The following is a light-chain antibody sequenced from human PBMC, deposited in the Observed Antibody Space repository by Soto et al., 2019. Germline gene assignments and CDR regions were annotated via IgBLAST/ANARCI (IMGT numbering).Light chain of an antibody. CDR2: RNN. CDR3: AAWDDSLSAVV. CDR1: SSNIGSNY. Sequence: QSVLTQAPSASGTPGQRVTISCSGSSSNIGSNYVYWYQQLPGTAPKLLIYRNNQRPSGVPDRFSGSKSGTSASLAISGLRSEDEADYYCAAWDDSLSAVVFGGGTKVTV. V-gene: IGLV1-47*01. J-gene: IGLJ2*01.